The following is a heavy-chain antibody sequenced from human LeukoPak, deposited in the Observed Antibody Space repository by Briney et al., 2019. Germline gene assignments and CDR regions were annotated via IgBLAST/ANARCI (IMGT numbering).Heavy chain of an antibody. D-gene: IGHD3-3*01. CDR2: IIPILGIA. CDR3: ARDGLRLGVVIGRYNWFDP. V-gene: IGHV1-69*04. Sequence: SVKVSCKASGGTFSSYAISWVRQAPGQGLEWMGRIIPILGIANYAQKLQGRVTMTTDTSTSTAYMELRSLRSDDTAVYYCARDGLRLGVVIGRYNWFDPWGQGTLVTVSS. CDR1: GGTFSSYA. J-gene: IGHJ5*02.